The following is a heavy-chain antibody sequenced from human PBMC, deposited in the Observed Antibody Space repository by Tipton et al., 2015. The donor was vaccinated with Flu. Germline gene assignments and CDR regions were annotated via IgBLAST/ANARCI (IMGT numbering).Heavy chain of an antibody. D-gene: IGHD1-1*01. J-gene: IGHJ4*02. V-gene: IGHV3-23*01. CDR1: GFTFSSHA. CDR3: AKDANWAFDY. Sequence: SLRLSCAASGFTFSSHAMSWVRQAPGKGLEWVSRIGGDGGGTYYADSVKGRFTISRDNSKNTLYLQMYSLRDEDTALYYCAKDANWAFDYWGQGTLVTVSS. CDR2: IGGDGGGT.